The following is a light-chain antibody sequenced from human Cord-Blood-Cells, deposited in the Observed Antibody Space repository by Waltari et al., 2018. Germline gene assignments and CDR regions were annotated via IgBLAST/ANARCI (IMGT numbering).Light chain of an antibody. CDR2: DVS. Sequence: QSALTQPASVSGSPGQSITISCTGTSSDGGGYNYVSWYQQHPVKAPKLMIYDVSKRPSGVSNRFSGSKSGNTASLTISGLQAEDEADYYCSSYTSSSTLVFGGGTKLTVL. J-gene: IGLJ3*02. V-gene: IGLV2-14*01. CDR3: SSYTSSSTLV. CDR1: SSDGGGYNY.